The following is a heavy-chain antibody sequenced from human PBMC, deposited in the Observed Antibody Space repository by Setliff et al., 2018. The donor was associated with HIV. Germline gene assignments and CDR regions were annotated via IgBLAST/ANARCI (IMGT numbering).Heavy chain of an antibody. Sequence: ASVKVSCKSSGYTFTHNAINWVRQAPGQGLEWMGWIDTFSGKPVYDQAFTGRFVFSLDTSVSTAYLQINDLRAEDTAVYYCAKATWEVWGQGTPVTVSS. D-gene: IGHD1-26*01. J-gene: IGHJ4*01. CDR1: GYTFTHNA. CDR2: IDTFSGKP. V-gene: IGHV7-4-1*02. CDR3: AKATWEV.